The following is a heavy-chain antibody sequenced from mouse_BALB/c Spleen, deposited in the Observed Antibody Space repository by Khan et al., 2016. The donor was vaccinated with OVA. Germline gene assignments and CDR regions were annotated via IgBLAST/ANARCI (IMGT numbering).Heavy chain of an antibody. J-gene: IGHJ3*01. CDR3: ARNPFAY. V-gene: IGHV1-52*01. CDR1: GYTFTSYW. Sequence: QVQLQQPGAELVRPGASVKLSCEASGYTFTSYWMNWVKQSPEQGLEWIGRIDPYDSENHYNQKFKDKAILTVDKSSSTAYMQLRSLKTEASAVYFCARNPFAYWGRGTLVTVSA. CDR2: IDPYDSEN.